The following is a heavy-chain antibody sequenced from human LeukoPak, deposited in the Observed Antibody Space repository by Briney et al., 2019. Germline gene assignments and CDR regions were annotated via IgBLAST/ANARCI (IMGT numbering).Heavy chain of an antibody. CDR3: ARGSSSGWYYISNQGSAFDI. V-gene: IGHV1-2*02. D-gene: IGHD6-19*01. Sequence: ASVKVSCKASGYTFTGYYMHWVRQAPGQGLEWMGWINPNSGGTNYAQKLQGRVTMTRDTSISIAYMELSRLRSDDTAVYYCARGSSSGWYYISNQGSAFDIWGQGTMVTVSS. CDR1: GYTFTGYY. J-gene: IGHJ3*02. CDR2: INPNSGGT.